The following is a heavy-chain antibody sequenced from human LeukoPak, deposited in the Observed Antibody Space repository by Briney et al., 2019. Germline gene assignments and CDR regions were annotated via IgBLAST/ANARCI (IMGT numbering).Heavy chain of an antibody. CDR3: AKGGGYEAQYYYYLDV. J-gene: IGHJ6*03. CDR2: IRYDGSNK. Sequence: GGSLRLSCAASGFTFSSYGMYWVRQAPGKGLEWVAFIRYDGSNKYYADSVKGRFTVSRDNSKNTLYLQMKSLRAEDTAVYYCAKGGGYEAQYYYYLDVWGKGTTVTISS. V-gene: IGHV3-30*02. CDR1: GFTFSSYG. D-gene: IGHD5-12*01.